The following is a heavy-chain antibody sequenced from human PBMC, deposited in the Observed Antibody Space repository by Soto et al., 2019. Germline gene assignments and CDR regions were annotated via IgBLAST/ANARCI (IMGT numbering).Heavy chain of an antibody. D-gene: IGHD1-26*01. J-gene: IGHJ5*02. CDR1: RDNFTSYY. Sequence: GXSVKEYCGAPRDNFTSYYINWVRQAPVQGLEWMGVINPHGGSTAYSQKLKGRVTLTRDTSASTVYMEVSSLTSEDTAMYYCARSSGGNFGIIIEGTNWFAPWGQGTLVTVSS. CDR2: INPHGGST. CDR3: ARSSGGNFGIIIEGTNWFAP. V-gene: IGHV1-46*01.